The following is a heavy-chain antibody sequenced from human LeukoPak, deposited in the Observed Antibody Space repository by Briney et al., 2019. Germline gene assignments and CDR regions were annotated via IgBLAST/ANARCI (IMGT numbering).Heavy chain of an antibody. CDR3: ASWDSSGWYKDFDY. J-gene: IGHJ4*02. CDR2: INPNSGST. D-gene: IGHD6-19*01. V-gene: IGHV1-2*02. CDR1: GYTFTGYY. Sequence: ASVKVSCKASGYTFTGYYMHWVRQAPGQGLEWMGWINPNSGSTNYAQKFQGRVTMTRDTSISTAYMELSRLRSDDTAVYYCASWDSSGWYKDFDYWGQGTLVTVSS.